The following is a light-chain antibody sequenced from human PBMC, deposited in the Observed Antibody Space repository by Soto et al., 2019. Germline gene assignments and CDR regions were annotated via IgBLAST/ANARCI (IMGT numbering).Light chain of an antibody. Sequence: EIVLTQSPATLSLSPAERATLSCRASQSVSNSLAWYQQKPGQAPRLLIYDTSNRATGIPARFSGSASGTDFTLTISSLEPEDFAIYYCQLRSNWPSLTFGGGTKVEIK. CDR1: QSVSNS. J-gene: IGKJ4*01. CDR3: QLRSNWPSLT. V-gene: IGKV3-11*01. CDR2: DTS.